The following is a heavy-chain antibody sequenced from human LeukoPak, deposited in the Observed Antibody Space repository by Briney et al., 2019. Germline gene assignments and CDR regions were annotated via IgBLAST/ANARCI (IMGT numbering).Heavy chain of an antibody. CDR3: AREDYGDYGFDY. J-gene: IGHJ4*02. D-gene: IGHD4-17*01. V-gene: IGHV3-48*03. Sequence: PGGSLRLSYAASGFTFSSYEMNWVRQAPGKGLEWVSYISSSGSTIYYADSVKGRFTISRDNAKNSLYLQMNSLRAEDTAVYYCAREDYGDYGFDYWGQGTLVTVSS. CDR2: ISSSGSTI. CDR1: GFTFSSYE.